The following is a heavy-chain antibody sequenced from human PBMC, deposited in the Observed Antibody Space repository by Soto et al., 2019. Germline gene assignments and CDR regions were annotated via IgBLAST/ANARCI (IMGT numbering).Heavy chain of an antibody. J-gene: IGHJ6*03. CDR2: IYSGGST. Sequence: EVQLVESGGGLVQPGGSLRLSCAASGFTVSSNYMSWVRQAPGKGLEWVSVIYSGGSTYYADSVKGRFTISRDNSKNTLYLQMNSLRAEDTAVYYCARVLEDYIWGSYRYYYYMDVWGKGTTVTVSS. D-gene: IGHD3-16*02. V-gene: IGHV3-66*01. CDR3: ARVLEDYIWGSYRYYYYMDV. CDR1: GFTVSSNY.